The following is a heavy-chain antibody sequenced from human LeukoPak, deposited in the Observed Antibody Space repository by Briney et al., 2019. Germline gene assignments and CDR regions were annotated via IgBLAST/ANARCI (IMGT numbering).Heavy chain of an antibody. CDR1: GGSISSSSYY. CDR2: IYYSGSS. Sequence: SETLSLTCTVSGGSISSSSYYWGWIRQPPGKGLEWIGSIYYSGSSYYNPSLKSRVTMSVDTSKNQFSLKLTSVTAADTAVYYCARSIAVADPFDYWGQGTLVTVSS. V-gene: IGHV4-39*07. J-gene: IGHJ4*02. D-gene: IGHD6-19*01. CDR3: ARSIAVADPFDY.